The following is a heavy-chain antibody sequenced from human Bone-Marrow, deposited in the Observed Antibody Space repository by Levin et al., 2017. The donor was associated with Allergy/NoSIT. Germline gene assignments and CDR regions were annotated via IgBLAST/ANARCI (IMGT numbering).Heavy chain of an antibody. CDR2: ISGSGGST. J-gene: IGHJ6*03. V-gene: IGHV3-23*01. D-gene: IGHD2-2*01. CDR1: GFTFSSYA. Sequence: GESLKISCAASGFTFSSYAMSWVRQAPGKGLEWVSAISGSGGSTYYADSVKGRFTISRDNSKNTLYLQMNSLRAEDTAVYYCAKGKIGGIVVVPANYYYMDVWGKGTTVTVSS. CDR3: AKGKIGGIVVVPANYYYMDV.